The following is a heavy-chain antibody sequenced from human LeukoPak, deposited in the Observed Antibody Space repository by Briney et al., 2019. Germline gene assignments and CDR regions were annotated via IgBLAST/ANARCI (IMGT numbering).Heavy chain of an antibody. CDR1: GFTFSSYR. CDR3: ARDLSGTDSDY. J-gene: IGHJ4*02. D-gene: IGHD1-1*01. V-gene: IGHV3-21*01. CDR2: ISSSSSYI. Sequence: GSLRLSCAASGFTFSSYRMNWVRQAPGKGLEWVSSISSSSSYIYYADSVKGRFTIPRDNAKNSLYLQMNSLRAEDTAVYYCARDLSGTDSDYWGQGTLVTVSS.